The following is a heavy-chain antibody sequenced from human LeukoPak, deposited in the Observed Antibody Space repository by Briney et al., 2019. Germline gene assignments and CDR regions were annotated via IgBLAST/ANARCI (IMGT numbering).Heavy chain of an antibody. J-gene: IGHJ6*03. CDR3: AKGTNCGGDCYSIYYYYYMDV. CDR1: GFTFSSYG. Sequence: GGTLRLSCAASGFTFSSYGMSWVRQAPGKGLEWVTFIRYDGSNKYYADSVKGRFTISRDNSKNTLYLQMNSLRAEDTAVYYCAKGTNCGGDCYSIYYYYYMDVWGKGTTVTISS. CDR2: IRYDGSNK. V-gene: IGHV3-30*02. D-gene: IGHD2-21*02.